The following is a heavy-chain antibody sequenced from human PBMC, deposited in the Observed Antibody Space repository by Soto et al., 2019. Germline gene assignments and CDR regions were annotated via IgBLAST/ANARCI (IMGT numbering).Heavy chain of an antibody. J-gene: IGHJ6*02. CDR1: GYSFTSYW. CDR2: IDPSDSYT. Sequence: GESLKISCKGSGYSFTSYWISWVRQMPGKGLEWMGRIDPSDSYTNYSPSFQGHVTISADKSISTAYLQWSSLKASDTAMYYCATSDIVVVPAADYYYYYGMDVWGQGTTVTVSS. CDR3: ATSDIVVVPAADYYYYYGMDV. V-gene: IGHV5-10-1*01. D-gene: IGHD2-2*01.